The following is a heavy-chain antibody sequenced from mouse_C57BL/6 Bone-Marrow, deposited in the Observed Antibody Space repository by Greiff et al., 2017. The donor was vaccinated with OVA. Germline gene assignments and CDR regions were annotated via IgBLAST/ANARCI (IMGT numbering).Heavy chain of an antibody. Sequence: QVQLQQSGAELVRPGTSVKMSCKASGYTFTNYWIGWAKQRPGHGLEWIGDIYPGGGYTNSTEKFKGKATLTAAKSSSTAYMQFSSLTSEDSAIYYCASEDDSAWFAYWGQGTLVTVSA. J-gene: IGHJ3*01. D-gene: IGHD2-4*01. CDR2: IYPGGGYT. V-gene: IGHV1-63*01. CDR1: GYTFTNYW. CDR3: ASEDDSAWFAY.